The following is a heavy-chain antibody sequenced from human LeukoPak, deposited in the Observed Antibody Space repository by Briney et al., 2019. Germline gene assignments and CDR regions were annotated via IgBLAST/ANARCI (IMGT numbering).Heavy chain of an antibody. Sequence: SETLSLTCTVSGGSISSHYWSWIRQPPGKGLEWIGYIYYSGSTNYNPSLKSRVTISVDTYKNKFSLKLSSVTAADTAVYYCARVKYSSGWYGSFDYWGQGTLVTVSS. CDR2: IYYSGST. CDR1: GGSISSHY. CDR3: ARVKYSSGWYGSFDY. V-gene: IGHV4-59*11. D-gene: IGHD6-19*01. J-gene: IGHJ4*02.